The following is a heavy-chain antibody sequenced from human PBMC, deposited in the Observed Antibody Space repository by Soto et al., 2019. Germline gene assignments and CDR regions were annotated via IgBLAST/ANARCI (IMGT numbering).Heavy chain of an antibody. D-gene: IGHD4-17*01. CDR1: GDSVSSDSAA. Sequence: SQTLSLTCAISGDSVSSDSAAWNWIRQSPSRGLEWLGRTYYRSKWYYSYAVSLKSRMTINPDTSKNQFSLQLNSVTPDDTAVHYCARGSTVTTGFDYWGQGTLVTVSS. V-gene: IGHV6-1*01. J-gene: IGHJ4*02. CDR3: ARGSTVTTGFDY. CDR2: TYYRSKWYY.